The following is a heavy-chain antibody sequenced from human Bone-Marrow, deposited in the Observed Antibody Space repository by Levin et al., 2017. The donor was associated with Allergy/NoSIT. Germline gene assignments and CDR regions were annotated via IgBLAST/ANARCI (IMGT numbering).Heavy chain of an antibody. Sequence: GGSLRLSCAASGFIFSDYSLNWVRQAPGRGLEWVSSISSRSAFIYVADSVKGRFTVSRDNAKSLLYLQMTSLRVEDTALYYCAREESDGDKYDLWGQGTLVTVSS. J-gene: IGHJ5*02. CDR3: AREESDGDKYDL. CDR1: GFIFSDYS. CDR2: ISSRSAFI. V-gene: IGHV3-21*06. D-gene: IGHD4-23*01.